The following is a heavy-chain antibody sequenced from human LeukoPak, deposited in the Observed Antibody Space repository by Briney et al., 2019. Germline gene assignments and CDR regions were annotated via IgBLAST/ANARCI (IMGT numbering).Heavy chain of an antibody. CDR3: AKDGGYCSSTSCFIDY. J-gene: IGHJ4*02. CDR1: GFTFDDHV. CDR2: ISWNIGTI. V-gene: IGHV3-9*01. Sequence: PGGSLRLSCRTSGFTFDDHVMHWVRHAPRKGLEWVSGISWNIGTIGYADSVKGRFTISRDNAKNSLYLQMNSLRAEDTALYYCAKDGGYCSSTSCFIDYWGQGSMVTVSS. D-gene: IGHD2-2*01.